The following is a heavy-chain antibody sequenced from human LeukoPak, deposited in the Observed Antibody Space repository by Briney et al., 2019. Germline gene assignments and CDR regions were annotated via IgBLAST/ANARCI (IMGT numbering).Heavy chain of an antibody. CDR1: GYTFTSYY. CDR2: LSPSGGST. CDR3: ARGCGDYSY. J-gene: IGHJ4*02. Sequence: GSSVQVSCQASGYTFTSYYMHWVRQAPGQGLEWMCILSPSGGSTTYAQKFQSRFTLTRDTSTSTVYMEFCCLRSENTVVYYCARGCGDYSYWGQGTLVTVSS. D-gene: IGHD4-17*01. V-gene: IGHV1-46*01.